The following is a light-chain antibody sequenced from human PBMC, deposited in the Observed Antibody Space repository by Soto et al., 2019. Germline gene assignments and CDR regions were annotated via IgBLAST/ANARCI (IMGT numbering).Light chain of an antibody. CDR3: QTWGTGSHVV. J-gene: IGLJ2*01. Sequence: QPVLTQSPSASASLGASVKLTCTLSSGHSSYAIAWHQQQPEKGPRYLMKLDSDGSHTKGDAIPDRFSGSSSGAERYLTIASLQSEDEADYYCQTWGTGSHVVFGGGTTLTVL. CDR1: SGHSSYA. V-gene: IGLV4-69*01. CDR2: LDSDGSH.